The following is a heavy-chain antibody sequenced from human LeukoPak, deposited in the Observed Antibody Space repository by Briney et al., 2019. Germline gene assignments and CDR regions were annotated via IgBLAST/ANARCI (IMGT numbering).Heavy chain of an antibody. J-gene: IGHJ3*02. D-gene: IGHD3-9*01. V-gene: IGHV3-23*01. CDR2: ISGSGGST. CDR3: AKYYDILTGPGNDAFDI. CDR1: GFTFSSYA. Sequence: GGSLRLSCAASGFTFSSYAMSWVRQAPGKGLEWVSAISGSGGSTYYADSVKGRFTISRDNSENTLYLQMNSLRAEDTAVYYCAKYYDILTGPGNDAFDIWGQGTMVTVSS.